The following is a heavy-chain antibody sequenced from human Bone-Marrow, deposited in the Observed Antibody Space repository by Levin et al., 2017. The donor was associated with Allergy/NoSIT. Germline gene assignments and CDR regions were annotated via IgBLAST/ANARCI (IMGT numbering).Heavy chain of an antibody. Sequence: PSETLSLTCTVSGVSISSGAYYWTWIRQHPGKGLEWIGYIYYSGSTYYNPSLKSRLTITADTSKNQFSLKLSSVTAADTAVYYCASQKYEILTSYWGQGTLVTVSS. CDR1: GVSISSGAYY. J-gene: IGHJ4*02. CDR3: ASQKYEILTSY. V-gene: IGHV4-31*03. D-gene: IGHD3-9*01. CDR2: IYYSGST.